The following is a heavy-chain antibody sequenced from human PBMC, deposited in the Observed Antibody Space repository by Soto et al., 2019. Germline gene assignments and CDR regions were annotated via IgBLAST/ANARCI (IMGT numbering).Heavy chain of an antibody. Sequence: PGGSLRLSCAASGFTFSSYSMNWVRQAPGKGLEWVSYISSSSSTIYYADSVKGRFTISRDNAKNSLYLQMNSLRAEDTAVYYCASAYCSGGSCQIDAFDIWGQGTMVTVSS. CDR3: ASAYCSGGSCQIDAFDI. D-gene: IGHD2-15*01. CDR2: ISSSSSTI. J-gene: IGHJ3*02. CDR1: GFTFSSYS. V-gene: IGHV3-48*01.